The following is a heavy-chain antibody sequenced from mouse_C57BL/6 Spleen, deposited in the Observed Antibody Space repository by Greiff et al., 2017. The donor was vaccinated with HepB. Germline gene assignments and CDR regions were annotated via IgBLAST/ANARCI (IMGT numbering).Heavy chain of an antibody. CDR1: GYTFTSYN. D-gene: IGHD2-3*01. CDR2: IYPGNGDT. Sequence: LQQSGAELVRPGASVKMSCKASGYTFTSYNMHWVKQTPRQGLEWIGAIYPGNGDTSYNQKFKGKATLTGDKSSSTAYMQLSSLTSEDSAVYFCARSSYDCYYEDYYAMDYWGQGTSVTVSS. V-gene: IGHV1-12*01. CDR3: ARSSYDCYYEDYYAMDY. J-gene: IGHJ4*01.